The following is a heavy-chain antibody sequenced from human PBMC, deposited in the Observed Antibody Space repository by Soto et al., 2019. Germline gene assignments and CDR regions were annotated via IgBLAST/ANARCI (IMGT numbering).Heavy chain of an antibody. CDR1: GFTSDDYA. J-gene: IGHJ3*02. CDR2: ISWNSGSI. Sequence: HPGGSLRLSCAASGFTSDDYAMHWVRQAPGKGLEWVSGISWNSGSIGYADSVKGRFTISRDNAKNSLYLQMNSLRAEDTALYYCAKDLAFRTLDAFDIWGQGTMVTVSS. CDR3: AKDLAFRTLDAFDI. D-gene: IGHD3-3*02. V-gene: IGHV3-9*02.